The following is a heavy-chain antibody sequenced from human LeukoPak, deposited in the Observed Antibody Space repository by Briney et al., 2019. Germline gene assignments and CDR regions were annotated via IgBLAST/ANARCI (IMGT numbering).Heavy chain of an antibody. CDR1: GYTFTGYY. CDR3: ARLLGTWNTFDY. D-gene: IGHD1/OR15-1a*01. J-gene: IGHJ4*02. Sequence: GASVKVSCKASGYTFTGYYMHWVRQAPGQGLEWMGWINPNSGGTNYGQKFQGRVTMTRDTSISTAYMELSRLRSDDTAVYYCARLLGTWNTFDYWGQGTLVTVSS. V-gene: IGHV1-2*02. CDR2: INPNSGGT.